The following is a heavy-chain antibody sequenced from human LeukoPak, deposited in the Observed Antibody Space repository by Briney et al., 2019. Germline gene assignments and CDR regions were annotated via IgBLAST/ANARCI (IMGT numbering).Heavy chain of an antibody. D-gene: IGHD3-9*01. V-gene: IGHV1-18*04. CDR3: YSHDILTGYYYQQSPWWGGQGRSIKAAFDI. CDR2: ISAYNGNT. CDR1: GYSFTSYW. Sequence: GESLKISCKGSGYSFTSYWIGWVRQAPGQGLEWMGWISAYNGNTNYAQKLQGRVTMTTDTSTSTAYMELRSLRSDDTAVYYCYSHDILTGYYYQQSPWWGGQGRSIKAAFDIWGQGTMVTVSS. J-gene: IGHJ3*02.